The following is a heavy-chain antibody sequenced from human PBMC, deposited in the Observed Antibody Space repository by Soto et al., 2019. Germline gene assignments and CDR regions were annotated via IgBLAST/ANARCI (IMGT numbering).Heavy chain of an antibody. Sequence: QITLKESGPALVKPTQPLTLTCTFSGFSLSTRGVGVGWIRQPPGQALEWLALIYWDDAKRYSPSLKSRLTITKDTSKNQVVLTITNMAVDTATYFCAHYDDGGLVYWGQGALVTVSS. D-gene: IGHD4-17*01. CDR1: GFSLSTRGVG. CDR3: AHYDDGGLVY. CDR2: IYWDDAK. J-gene: IGHJ4*02. V-gene: IGHV2-5*02.